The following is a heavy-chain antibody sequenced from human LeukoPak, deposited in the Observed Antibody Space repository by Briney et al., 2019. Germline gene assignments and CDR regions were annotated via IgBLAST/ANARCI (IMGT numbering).Heavy chain of an antibody. D-gene: IGHD6-6*01. CDR2: ISGSGGST. CDR3: ARGYRSSSWSPFDY. Sequence: PGGSLRLSCAASGFTFSSYAMSWVRQAPGKGLEWVSAISGSGGSTYYADSVKGRFTISRDNSKNTLYLQMNSLRAEDTAVYYCARGYRSSSWSPFDYWGQGTLVTVSS. J-gene: IGHJ4*02. V-gene: IGHV3-23*01. CDR1: GFTFSSYA.